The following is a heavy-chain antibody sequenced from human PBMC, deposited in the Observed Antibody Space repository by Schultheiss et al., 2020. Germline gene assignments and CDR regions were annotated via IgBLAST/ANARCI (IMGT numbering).Heavy chain of an antibody. V-gene: IGHV3-33*05. CDR1: GFNFRAYG. Sequence: GGSLRLSCAASGFNFRAYGMHWVRQAPGKGLEWVAIISFDGTNKYYADSVKGRFTISRDNSKNTLYLQMNSLRAEDTAVYYCATMGIVGYPPAEYFQHWGQGTLVTVSS. CDR3: ATMGIVGYPPAEYFQH. CDR2: ISFDGTNK. D-gene: IGHD1-26*01. J-gene: IGHJ1*01.